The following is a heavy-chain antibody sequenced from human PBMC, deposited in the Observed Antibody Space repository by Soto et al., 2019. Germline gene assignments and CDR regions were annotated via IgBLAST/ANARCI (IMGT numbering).Heavy chain of an antibody. J-gene: IGHJ1*01. CDR3: ARDSPTSFYDSSGYYWDAEYFEH. D-gene: IGHD3-22*01. CDR2: ISSSSSYI. V-gene: IGHV3-21*01. Sequence: GGSLRLSCAASGFTFSSYSMNWVRQAPGKGLEWVSSISSSSSYIYYADSVKGRFTMSRDKAKDSLYLQMNSLRAEDTAVYYGARDSPTSFYDSSGYYWDAEYFEHWGQGTLVTVSS. CDR1: GFTFSSYS.